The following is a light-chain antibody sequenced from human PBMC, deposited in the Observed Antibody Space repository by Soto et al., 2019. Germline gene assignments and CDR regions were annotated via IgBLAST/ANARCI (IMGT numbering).Light chain of an antibody. J-gene: IGKJ1*01. CDR3: QQYGSSPPWT. CDR2: GAS. V-gene: IGKV3-20*01. CDR1: QSVSSSY. Sequence: EVVLTQSPGTLSLSPGERATLSCRASQSVSSSYLAWYQQKPGQAPRLLIYGASSRPTGIPDRFSGSGSGTDFTRTISRLEPEDFAVYYCQQYGSSPPWTFGQGTKVEIK.